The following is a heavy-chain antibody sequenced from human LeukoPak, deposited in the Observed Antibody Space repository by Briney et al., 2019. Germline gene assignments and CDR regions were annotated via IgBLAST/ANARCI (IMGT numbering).Heavy chain of an antibody. D-gene: IGHD2/OR15-2a*01. CDR3: ARYDLSTLDD. CDR2: IHHSDLT. Sequence: SATLSLTCTVSGISITTFYWAWIRQHPGKGLEWIGYIHHSDLTDYIPSLKNRVTISVDTSKNQFSLRLHSVTSADTAIYFCARYDLSTLDDWGPGTLVTVSS. CDR1: GISITTFY. J-gene: IGHJ4*02. V-gene: IGHV4-59*01.